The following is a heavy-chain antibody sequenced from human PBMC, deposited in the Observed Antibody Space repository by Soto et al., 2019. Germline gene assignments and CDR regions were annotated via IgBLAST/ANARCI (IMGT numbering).Heavy chain of an antibody. Sequence: EVQLVESGGGLVQPGGSQRLSCAASGFTFSGYWMKWVRQAPGKGLEWVATIKEDGSENYYVDSVKGRFTISRDSAKNSVHLQMNSRRVEDTAVYYCASTRGYWGQGTLVTVSS. D-gene: IGHD3-3*01. CDR3: ASTRGY. J-gene: IGHJ4*02. CDR1: GFTFSGYW. V-gene: IGHV3-7*05. CDR2: IKEDGSEN.